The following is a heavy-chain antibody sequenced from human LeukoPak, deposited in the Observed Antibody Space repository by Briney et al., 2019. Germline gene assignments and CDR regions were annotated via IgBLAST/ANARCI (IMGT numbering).Heavy chain of an antibody. Sequence: GGSLRLSCAASGFTFSSYSMNWVRQAPGKGLEWVSGINWNGGSTGYADSVKGRLTISRDNAKNSLYLQMNSLRAEDTALYYCAKDNRVYGSGTYSYYYYYMDIWGKGTTVTVSS. CDR1: GFTFSSYS. CDR2: INWNGGST. D-gene: IGHD3-10*01. V-gene: IGHV3-20*04. CDR3: AKDNRVYGSGTYSYYYYYMDI. J-gene: IGHJ6*03.